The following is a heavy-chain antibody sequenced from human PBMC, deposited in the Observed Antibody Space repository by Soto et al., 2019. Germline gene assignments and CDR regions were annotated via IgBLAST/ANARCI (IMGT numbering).Heavy chain of an antibody. Sequence: RDCYRGSGVMLRTGAILVFRQPPVKRLEWVAVISYDGSNKFDGSNKYYADSVKSRFTISRDDSKNTLYLQMNSLRAEDTALYYCAKDYGSGGYESRGYYYYHRMDVCCPAPTATVSS. CDR1: GVMLRTGA. J-gene: IGHJ6*02. V-gene: IGHV3-30*04. CDR2: ISYDGSNKFDGSNK. D-gene: IGHD3-10*01. CDR3: AKDYGSGGYESRGYYYYHRMDV.